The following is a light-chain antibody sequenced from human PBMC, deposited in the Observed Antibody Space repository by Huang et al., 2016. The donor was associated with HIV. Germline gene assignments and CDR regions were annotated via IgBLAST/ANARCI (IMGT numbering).Light chain of an antibody. CDR1: QSIRSY. V-gene: IGKV1-39*01. Sequence: DIQMTQSPTSLSASVGDRVTITCRASQSIRSYLNWYQQKPVKAPKLLIYAASILQSGAPSRCSGSGSWTDFTLPISSLQPEDFATYYCQQSYSTPLTFGGGTKVEIK. CDR3: QQSYSTPLT. J-gene: IGKJ4*01. CDR2: AAS.